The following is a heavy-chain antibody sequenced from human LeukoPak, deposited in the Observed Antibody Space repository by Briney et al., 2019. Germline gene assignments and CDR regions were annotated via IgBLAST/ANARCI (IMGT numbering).Heavy chain of an antibody. V-gene: IGHV3-21*06. Sequence: PGGSLRLSCVASGFTLSSYSMNWVRQAPGKGLEWVPVISSTSSYIRYAGSVEGRFTISRDNAKNSLFLEMKSLRAEDTAVYYCAREAWFDPWGQGTLVTVSS. CDR1: GFTLSSYS. CDR2: ISSTSSYI. CDR3: AREAWFDP. J-gene: IGHJ5*02.